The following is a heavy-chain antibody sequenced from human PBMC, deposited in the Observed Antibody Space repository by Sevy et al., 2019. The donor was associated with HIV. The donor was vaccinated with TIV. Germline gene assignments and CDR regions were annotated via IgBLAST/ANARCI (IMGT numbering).Heavy chain of an antibody. Sequence: SETLSLTCAVYGGSFSGYYWSWIRQPPGKGLEWIGEINHSGGTNYNPSLKSRVTISVDTSKNQFSLKLSSVTAADTAVYYCARLRAIFGVVIIRRAFDIWGQGTMVTVSS. CDR3: ARLRAIFGVVIIRRAFDI. CDR1: GGSFSGYY. D-gene: IGHD3-3*01. J-gene: IGHJ3*02. V-gene: IGHV4-34*01. CDR2: INHSGGT.